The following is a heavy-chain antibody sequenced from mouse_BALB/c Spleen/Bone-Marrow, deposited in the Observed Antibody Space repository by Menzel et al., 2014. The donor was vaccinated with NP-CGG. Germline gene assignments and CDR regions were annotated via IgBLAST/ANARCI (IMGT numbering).Heavy chain of an antibody. CDR1: GYTFTDYA. D-gene: IGHD2-5*01. V-gene: IGHV1-67*01. CDR3: ASPIYYSNYEGFAY. J-gene: IGHJ3*01. Sequence: QVQLQQSGPELVRPGVSVKISCKGSGYTFTDYAMHWVKQSHAKSLEWIGVISTYSGNTNYNQKFKGKAAMTVDKPSSTAYMELARLTSEDSAIYYCASPIYYSNYEGFAYWGQGTLVTVSA. CDR2: ISTYSGNT.